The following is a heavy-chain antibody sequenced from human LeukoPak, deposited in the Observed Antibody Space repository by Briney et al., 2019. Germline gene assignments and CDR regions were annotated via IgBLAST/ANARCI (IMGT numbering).Heavy chain of an antibody. Sequence: SETLSLTCTVSGGSISSYYWSWIRQPPGKGLEWIGYIYYSGSTNYNPSLKSRVTISVDTSKNQFSLKLSSVTAADTAVYYCARDSRDFWSGYLSLPPYYYYMDVWGKGTTVTVSS. V-gene: IGHV4-59*01. J-gene: IGHJ6*03. CDR2: IYYSGST. CDR1: GGSISSYY. D-gene: IGHD3-3*01. CDR3: ARDSRDFWSGYLSLPPYYYYMDV.